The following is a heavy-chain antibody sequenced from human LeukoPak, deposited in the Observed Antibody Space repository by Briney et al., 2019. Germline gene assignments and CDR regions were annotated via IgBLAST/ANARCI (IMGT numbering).Heavy chain of an antibody. V-gene: IGHV4-34*01. J-gene: IGHJ4*02. CDR3: ARGRFYYDILTGYPTTRFDY. D-gene: IGHD3-9*01. CDR1: GGSFSGYY. CDR2: INHSGST. Sequence: SETLSLTCAVYGGSFSGYYWSWIRQPPGKGLEWIGEINHSGSTNYNPSLKSRVTISVDTSKNQFSLKLSSVTAADTAVYYCARGRFYYDILTGYPTTRFDYWGQGTLVTVSS.